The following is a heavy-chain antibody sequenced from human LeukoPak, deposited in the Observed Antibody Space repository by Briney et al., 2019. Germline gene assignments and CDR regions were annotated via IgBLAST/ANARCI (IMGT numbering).Heavy chain of an antibody. Sequence: GASVKVSCKASGGTFSSYTISWVRQTPGQGLDWMGWLNPQTGDTHFAQKFRGRVTFTRDTSISTAYMAMSRLRSDDTAVFYCARGSRYHDWLSPLDSWGQGTLVTVSS. CDR2: LNPQTGDT. J-gene: IGHJ4*02. CDR1: GGTFSSYT. V-gene: IGHV1-2*02. D-gene: IGHD3-9*01. CDR3: ARGSRYHDWLSPLDS.